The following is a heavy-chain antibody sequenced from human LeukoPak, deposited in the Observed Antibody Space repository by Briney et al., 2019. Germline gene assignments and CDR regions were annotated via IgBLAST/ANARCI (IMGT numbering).Heavy chain of an antibody. J-gene: IGHJ4*02. CDR1: GFTFSSYA. CDR2: ISYDGSNK. Sequence: GGSLRLSCAASGFTFSSYAMHWVRQAPGKGLEWVAVISYDGSNKYYADSVKGRFTISRDNSKNTLYLQMNSLRAEDTAVYYCARTAYGGNGDYFDYWGQGTLVTVSS. CDR3: ARTAYGGNGDYFDY. D-gene: IGHD4-23*01. V-gene: IGHV3-30-3*01.